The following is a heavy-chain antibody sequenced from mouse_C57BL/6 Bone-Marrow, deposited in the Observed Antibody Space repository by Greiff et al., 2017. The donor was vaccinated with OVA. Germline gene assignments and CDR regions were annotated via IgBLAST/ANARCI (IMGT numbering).Heavy chain of an antibody. CDR1: GFPITSGYY. CDR3: AGDRGWLLRDY. V-gene: IGHV12-3*01. Sequence: QVQLKESGPGLVKPSQSLFLTCSITGFPITSGYYWIWIRQSPGKPLEWMGYITHSGETFYNPSLQSPISITRETSKNQFFLQLNAVTTEDTAMYYCAGDRGWLLRDYWGQGTTLTVSS. J-gene: IGHJ2*01. D-gene: IGHD2-3*01. CDR2: ITHSGET.